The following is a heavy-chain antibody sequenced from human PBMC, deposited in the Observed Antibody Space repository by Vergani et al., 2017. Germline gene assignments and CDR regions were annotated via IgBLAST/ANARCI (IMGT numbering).Heavy chain of an antibody. Sequence: QITLKESGPTLVKPTRTLTLTCTFSGFSLNTRGVSVAWIRQPPGQALDWLALIYWNDDQHYSPSLNNSVTITKDTSKNQVVLTMTNMDYVDTGTYYCVYRKTGCGTTGCFYPFYYYYCMDVWGKGTTVTVSS. CDR2: IYWNDDQ. CDR1: GFSLNTRGVS. V-gene: IGHV2-5*04. D-gene: IGHD1-7*01. CDR3: VYRKTGCGTTGCFYPFYYYYCMDV. J-gene: IGHJ6*03.